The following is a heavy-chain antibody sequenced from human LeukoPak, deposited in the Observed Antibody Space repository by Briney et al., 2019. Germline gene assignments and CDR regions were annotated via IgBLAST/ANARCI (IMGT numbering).Heavy chain of an antibody. V-gene: IGHV4-59*08. D-gene: IGHD3-10*01. Sequence: SETLSLTCTVSGGSISSYYWSWIRQPPGKGLKWIGYICYSGSTNYNPSLKSRVTISVDTSKNQFSLKLSSVTAADTAVYYCARHSYGSGTDYWGQGTLVTVSS. J-gene: IGHJ4*02. CDR1: GGSISSYY. CDR2: ICYSGST. CDR3: ARHSYGSGTDY.